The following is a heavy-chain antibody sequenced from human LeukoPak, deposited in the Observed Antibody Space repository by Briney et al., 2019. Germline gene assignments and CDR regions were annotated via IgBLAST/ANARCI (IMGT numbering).Heavy chain of an antibody. V-gene: IGHV3-30*14. D-gene: IGHD6-19*01. CDR3: ARDLRVAVAGRAAFDI. CDR1: GFTFSSYA. Sequence: GRSLRLSCAASGFTFSSYAMHWVRQAPGKGLEWVAVISYDGSNKYYADSVKGRFTISRDNSKNTLYLQMNSLRAEDTAVYYCARDLRVAVAGRAAFDIWGQGTMVTVSS. CDR2: ISYDGSNK. J-gene: IGHJ3*02.